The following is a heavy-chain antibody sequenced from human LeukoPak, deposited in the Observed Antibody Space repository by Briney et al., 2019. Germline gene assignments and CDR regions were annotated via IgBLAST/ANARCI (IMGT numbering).Heavy chain of an antibody. J-gene: IGHJ4*01. CDR1: GFTFSSYR. CDR3: ASEYVIDGSGNRHFDY. Sequence: PGGSLRLSCAASGFTFSSYRMHWVRQAPGKGLVWVSRVNSDWITTTYADSVRGRFTISRDNAKNTLYLQMNGLRAEDTAVYYCASEYVIDGSGNRHFDYWGQGTLVTVAS. V-gene: IGHV3-74*01. CDR2: VNSDWITT. D-gene: IGHD3-10*01.